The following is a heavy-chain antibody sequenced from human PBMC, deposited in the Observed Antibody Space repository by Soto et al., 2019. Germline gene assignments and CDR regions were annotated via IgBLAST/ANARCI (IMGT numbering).Heavy chain of an antibody. CDR1: GFTFSSYA. J-gene: IGHJ4*02. Sequence: EVQLLESGGGLVQPGGSLRLSCAASGFTFSSYAMSWVRQAPGKGLEWVSAISGSGGSTYYADSVKGRFTISRDNSKNTLYLQMNSLRAEDTAVYYCAKRGYYYDSSGYYYFDYWGQGTPVTVSS. CDR3: AKRGYYYDSSGYYYFDY. D-gene: IGHD3-22*01. CDR2: ISGSGGST. V-gene: IGHV3-23*01.